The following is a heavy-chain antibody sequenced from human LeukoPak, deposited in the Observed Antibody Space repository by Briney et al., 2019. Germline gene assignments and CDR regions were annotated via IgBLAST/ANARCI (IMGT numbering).Heavy chain of an antibody. J-gene: IGHJ5*02. Sequence: SETLSLTCTVSGGSISSYCWSWIRQPPGKGLEWIGYIYYSGSTNYNPSFTSRVTISVDTSKNQFSLKLSSETAADTAVYYCARGYSSSWYWFDPWGQGTLVTVSS. D-gene: IGHD6-13*01. CDR2: IYYSGST. CDR1: GGSISSYC. CDR3: ARGYSSSWYWFDP. V-gene: IGHV4-59*01.